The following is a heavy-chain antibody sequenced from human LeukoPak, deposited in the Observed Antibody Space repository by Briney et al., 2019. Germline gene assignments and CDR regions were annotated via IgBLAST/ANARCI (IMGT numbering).Heavy chain of an antibody. CDR2: IKRDGSEK. J-gene: IGHJ4*02. V-gene: IGHV3-7*01. CDR1: GFTFSSYE. D-gene: IGHD5-12*01. Sequence: GGSLRLSCAASGFTFSSYEMNWVRQAPGKGLEWVANIKRDGSEKYYVDSVKGRFTISRDNAKNSLYLQMNSLRAEDTAVYYCASGGYDGPFDYWGQGTLVTVSS. CDR3: ASGGYDGPFDY.